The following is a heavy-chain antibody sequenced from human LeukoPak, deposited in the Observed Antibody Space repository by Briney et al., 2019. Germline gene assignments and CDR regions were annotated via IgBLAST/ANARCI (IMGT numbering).Heavy chain of an antibody. CDR2: ISAYNGNT. J-gene: IGHJ3*02. V-gene: IGHV1-18*01. CDR1: GYTFTSYG. CDR3: ARDRGTYYYDSSGYYTPRDAFDI. Sequence: GASVKVSCKASGYTFTSYGISWVRQAPGQGLEWMGWISAYNGNTNYAQKLQGRVTMTTDTSTSTAYMELRSLRSDDTAVYYCARDRGTYYYDSSGYYTPRDAFDIWGQGTMVTVSS. D-gene: IGHD3-22*01.